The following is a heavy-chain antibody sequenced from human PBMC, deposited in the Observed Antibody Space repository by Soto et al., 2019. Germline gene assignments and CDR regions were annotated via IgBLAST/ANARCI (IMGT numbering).Heavy chain of an antibody. CDR1: GFTFSSHA. J-gene: IGHJ6*02. D-gene: IGHD2-2*01. CDR2: ISGSGGST. Sequence: PXGSLGLSCAASGFTFSSHAMSWVRQAPGKGLEWVSAISGSGGSTYYADSVKGRFTISRDNSKNTLYLQMNSLRPEDTAVYYCAKDLEGYCSSTSCYTYFGLDVWGQGTTVTVSS. V-gene: IGHV3-23*01. CDR3: AKDLEGYCSSTSCYTYFGLDV.